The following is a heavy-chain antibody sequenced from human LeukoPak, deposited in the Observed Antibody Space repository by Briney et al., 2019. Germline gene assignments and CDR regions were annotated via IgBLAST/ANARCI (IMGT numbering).Heavy chain of an antibody. CDR1: GGFTVSSTSY. CDR3: SRHVDGTNWFDS. D-gene: IGHD1-26*01. CDR2: ISYIGST. J-gene: IGHJ5*02. V-gene: IGHV4-39*01. Sequence: SETLSLTCDVSGGFTVSSTSYWGWIRQPPGKGPEWIGSISYIGSTYYNPVLKSRVTISIDTSKNEFSLSLRSVTAADTAVFYCSRHVDGTNWFDSWGQGILVTVSS.